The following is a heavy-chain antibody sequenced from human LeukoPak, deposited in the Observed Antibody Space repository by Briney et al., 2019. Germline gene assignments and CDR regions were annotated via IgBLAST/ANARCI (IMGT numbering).Heavy chain of an antibody. V-gene: IGHV3-53*01. Sequence: GGSLRLSCAASGFTVSSTHMSWVRQAPGKGLEWVSLIYRDGSIHYADSVKGRFTISRDNAKNSLYLQMNSLRAEDTAVYYCARDRSSGYDDAFDIWGQGTMVTVSS. CDR1: GFTVSSTH. CDR2: IYRDGSI. J-gene: IGHJ3*02. D-gene: IGHD5-12*01. CDR3: ARDRSSGYDDAFDI.